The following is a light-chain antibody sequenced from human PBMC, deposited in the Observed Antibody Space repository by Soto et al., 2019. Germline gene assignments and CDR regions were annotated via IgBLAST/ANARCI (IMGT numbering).Light chain of an antibody. CDR2: DAS. Sequence: DIQMTQSPSTLSASVGHRVTITCRASQTISTWLAWYQQKPGKAPKLLIYDASTLESGVPSRFSGSGSGTEFTLTINSLQLDDFASYYCELYKSSSITSGQRTPREIK. J-gene: IGKJ5*01. V-gene: IGKV1-5*01. CDR1: QTISTW. CDR3: ELYKSSSIT.